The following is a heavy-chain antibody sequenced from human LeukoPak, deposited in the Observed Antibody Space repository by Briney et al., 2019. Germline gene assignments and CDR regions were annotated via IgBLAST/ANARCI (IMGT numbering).Heavy chain of an antibody. CDR1: GGTFSSYA. D-gene: IGHD5-18*01. V-gene: IGHV1-69*13. CDR2: IIPIFGTA. J-gene: IGHJ4*02. Sequence: SVKVSCKASGGTFSSYAISWVRQAPGQGLEWMGGIIPIFGTANYAQKFQGRVTITADESTSTAYMELSSLRSEDTAVYYCARDRVQLWLRPERSFDYWGQGTLVTVSS. CDR3: ARDRVQLWLRPERSFDY.